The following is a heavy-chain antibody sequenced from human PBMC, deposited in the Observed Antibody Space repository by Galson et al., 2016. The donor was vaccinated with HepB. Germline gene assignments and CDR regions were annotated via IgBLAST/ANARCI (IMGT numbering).Heavy chain of an antibody. CDR1: GFSFRTYA. V-gene: IGHV3-33*01. J-gene: IGHJ6*02. D-gene: IGHD3-10*01. Sequence: SLRLSCAASGFSFRTYAMHWVRQAPGKGLEWVALIWNDGNNKYYADSVKGRFTIPRDNSKNTLFPQMNSLRAEDTAVYYCARDEITVIRGNIYYSGMHVWGLGTTVTVS. CDR3: ARDEITVIRGNIYYSGMHV. CDR2: IWNDGNNK.